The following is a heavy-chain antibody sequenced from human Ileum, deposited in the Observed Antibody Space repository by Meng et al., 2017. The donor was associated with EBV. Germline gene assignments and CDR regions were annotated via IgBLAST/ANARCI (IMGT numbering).Heavy chain of an antibody. CDR2: IYHSGDS. Sequence: QVQLQESGPGLFKPSGTLSLTCTVSGDSISSNSWWNWVRQPPGKGLEWIGDIYHSGDSNYNPSLKSRVTISLDNSNNQFSLTLSSVTAADTAVYYCARDPIPVPGRNFDYWGQGTLVTVSS. D-gene: IGHD6-19*01. V-gene: IGHV4-4*02. CDR1: GDSISSNSW. CDR3: ARDPIPVPGRNFDY. J-gene: IGHJ4*02.